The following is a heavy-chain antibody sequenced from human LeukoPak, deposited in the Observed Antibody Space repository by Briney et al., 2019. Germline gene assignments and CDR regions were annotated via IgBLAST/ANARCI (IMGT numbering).Heavy chain of an antibody. D-gene: IGHD6-13*01. CDR2: IYYSGST. J-gene: IGHJ4*02. CDR1: GGSISSSSYY. V-gene: IGHV4-39*01. CDR3: ARRLAGTEDY. Sequence: SETLSLTXTVSGGSISSSSYYWGGIRQPPGKGLEWIGSIYYSGSTYYNPSLKSRVTISVDTSKNQFSLKLTSVTAADTAVYYCARRLAGTEDYWGQGTLVTVSS.